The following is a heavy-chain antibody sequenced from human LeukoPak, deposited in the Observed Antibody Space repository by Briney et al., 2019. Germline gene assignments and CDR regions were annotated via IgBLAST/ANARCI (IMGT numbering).Heavy chain of an antibody. V-gene: IGHV3-64D*06. CDR3: ARDFTVYGDYYDSSGVDY. CDR2: ISTDGGRT. CDR1: GFTFIHYA. J-gene: IGHJ4*02. D-gene: IGHD3-22*01. Sequence: GGSLRLSCSASGFTFIHYAMNWVRQAPGKGPEYVSSISTDGGRTYYADSVEGRFTISRDNSKNTLYLQMTSLRTEDSAVYYCARDFTVYGDYYDSSGVDYWGQGTLVTVAS.